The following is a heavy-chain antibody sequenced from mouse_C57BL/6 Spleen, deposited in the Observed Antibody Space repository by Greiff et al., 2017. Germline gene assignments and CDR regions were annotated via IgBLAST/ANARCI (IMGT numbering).Heavy chain of an antibody. CDR3: ATVGAGRGPNY. Sequence: QVQLQQPGAELVMPGASVKLSCKASGYTFTSYWMHWVKQRPGQGLEWIGEIDPSDSYTNYNQKFKGKSTLTVDKSSSTAYMQLSSLTSEDSAVYYGATVGAGRGPNYWGQGTTLTVSS. V-gene: IGHV1-69*01. CDR2: IDPSDSYT. CDR1: GYTFTSYW. J-gene: IGHJ2*01. D-gene: IGHD3-3*01.